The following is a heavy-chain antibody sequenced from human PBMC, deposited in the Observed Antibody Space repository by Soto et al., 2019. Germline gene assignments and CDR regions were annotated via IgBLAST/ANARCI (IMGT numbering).Heavy chain of an antibody. Sequence: EVQLLESGGGLVQPGGSLRLSCAASGFTFSSYAMRWVRQAPGKGLEWVSAISGSGGSTYYADSVKGRFTISRDNSKNTLYLQMNSLRAEDTAVYCCARRGSGSGYDYWGQGTLVTVSS. CDR2: ISGSGGST. J-gene: IGHJ4*02. CDR3: ARRGSGSGYDY. D-gene: IGHD1-26*01. V-gene: IGHV3-23*01. CDR1: GFTFSSYA.